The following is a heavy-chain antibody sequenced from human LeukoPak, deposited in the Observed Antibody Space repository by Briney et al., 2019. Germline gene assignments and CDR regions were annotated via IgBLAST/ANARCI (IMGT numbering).Heavy chain of an antibody. V-gene: IGHV4-59*08. CDR1: GGSISSYY. CDR3: ARQPYSSGWYVDY. CDR2: IYYSGST. D-gene: IGHD6-19*01. J-gene: IGHJ4*02. Sequence: SETLSHTCTVSGGSISSYYWSWIRQPPGKGLEWIGYIYYSGSTNYNPSLKSRVTISVDTSKNQFSLKLSSVTAADTAVYYCARQPYSSGWYVDYWGQGTLVTVSS.